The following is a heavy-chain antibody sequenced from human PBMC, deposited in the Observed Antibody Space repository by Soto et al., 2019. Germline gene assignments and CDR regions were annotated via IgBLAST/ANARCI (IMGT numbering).Heavy chain of an antibody. J-gene: IGHJ4*02. Sequence: QVLLVQSGAEVKKPGSSVKVSCTASGGTFSSYTISWVRQAPGQGPEWMGRFIPMVAMSDYARRFQGRVTXTXDXXTSTVYMQLHSLRSEDTAVYYCATTYGSGSTHFDHWGQGTLVTVSS. V-gene: IGHV1-69*02. CDR2: FIPMVAMS. CDR3: ATTYGSGSTHFDH. CDR1: GGTFSSYT. D-gene: IGHD3-10*01.